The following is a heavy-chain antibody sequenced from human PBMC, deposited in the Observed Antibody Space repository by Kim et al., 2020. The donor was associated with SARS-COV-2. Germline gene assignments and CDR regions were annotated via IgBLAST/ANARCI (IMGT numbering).Heavy chain of an antibody. CDR1: GFTFGDYA. Sequence: GGSLRLSCAASGFTFGDYAMHWVRQAPGKGLEWVSGISWNSGSIGYADSVKGRFTISRDNAKNSLYLQMNSLRAEDTALYYCAKDINPKEYQLLSPYFDYWGQGTLVTVSS. CDR3: AKDINPKEYQLLSPYFDY. V-gene: IGHV3-9*01. D-gene: IGHD2-2*01. CDR2: ISWNSGSI. J-gene: IGHJ4*02.